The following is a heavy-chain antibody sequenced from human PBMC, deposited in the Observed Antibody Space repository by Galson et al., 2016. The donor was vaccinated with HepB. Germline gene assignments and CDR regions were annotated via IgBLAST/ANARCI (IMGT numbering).Heavy chain of an antibody. CDR2: INTDGRST. D-gene: IGHD3-16*01. V-gene: IGHV3-74*01. Sequence: SLRLSCAASGFTFSNYWLHWVRQAPGKGLVWVSSINTDGRSTSYAGSVKGRFPVSRDNAKNTLYLQMNSLRAEDTAVYYCARDIRKISLFFRGHSHASDIWGQGTMVTVSS. J-gene: IGHJ3*02. CDR1: GFTFSNYW. CDR3: ARDIRKISLFFRGHSHASDI.